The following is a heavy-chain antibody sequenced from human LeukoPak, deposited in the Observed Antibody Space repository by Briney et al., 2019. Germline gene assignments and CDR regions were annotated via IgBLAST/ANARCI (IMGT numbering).Heavy chain of an antibody. CDR1: SGSISSYY. Sequence: SETLSLTCIVSSGSISSYYCSWIRQPPGKGLEWIGYIYYSGSTNYNPSLKSRVTISVDTSKNQFSLKLSSVTAADAAVYYCAVRVGDYFDYWGQGTLVTVSS. CDR2: IYYSGST. D-gene: IGHD3-16*01. J-gene: IGHJ4*02. CDR3: AVRVGDYFDY. V-gene: IGHV4-59*01.